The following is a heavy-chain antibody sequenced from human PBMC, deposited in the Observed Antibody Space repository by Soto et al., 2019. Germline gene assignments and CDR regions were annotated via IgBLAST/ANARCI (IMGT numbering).Heavy chain of an antibody. CDR3: ARRAFGSGWSDY. CDR1: GFTFTSHC. Sequence: GSSVKVSCKDSGFTFTSHCISWVRQAPGQGLDWMGWISAYNGNTNYAQNLQARVTMTTDTSTSTAYMELRSLRSDDTAGYYCARRAFGSGWSDYWGQGTLVTVSS. CDR2: ISAYNGNT. D-gene: IGHD3-3*01. V-gene: IGHV1-18*01. J-gene: IGHJ4*02.